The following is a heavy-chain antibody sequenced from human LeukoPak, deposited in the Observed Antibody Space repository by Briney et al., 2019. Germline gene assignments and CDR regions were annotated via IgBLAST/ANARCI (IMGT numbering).Heavy chain of an antibody. CDR3: AKDAGIDWLLSTYYFDY. D-gene: IGHD3-9*01. CDR1: GFTFGSYA. Sequence: PGGSLGLFCGASGFTFGSYAMSLVRQAPGKGLELVSAISGSGGSTYYAESVKGRFTISRDNSKNTLYLQMNSLRAEDTAVYYCAKDAGIDWLLSTYYFDYWGQGTLVTVSS. V-gene: IGHV3-23*01. J-gene: IGHJ4*02. CDR2: ISGSGGST.